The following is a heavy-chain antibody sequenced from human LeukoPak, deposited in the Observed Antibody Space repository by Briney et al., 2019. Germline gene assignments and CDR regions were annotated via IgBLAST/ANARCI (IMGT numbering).Heavy chain of an antibody. D-gene: IGHD3-16*02. CDR1: GFTFSSYS. V-gene: IGHV3-21*01. Sequence: GGSLRLSCAASGFTFSSYSMNWVRQAPGKGLEWVSSISSSSSYIYYADSVKGRFTISRDNAKNLLYLQMTRLRAEDTAVYYCTKVLLSARDYVWGNYRYLAFNIWGQGTMVTVSS. CDR3: TKVLLSARDYVWGNYRYLAFNI. J-gene: IGHJ3*02. CDR2: ISSSSSYI.